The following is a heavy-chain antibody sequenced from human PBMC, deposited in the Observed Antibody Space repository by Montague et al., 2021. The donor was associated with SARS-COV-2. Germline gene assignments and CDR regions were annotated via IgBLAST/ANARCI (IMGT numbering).Heavy chain of an antibody. CDR2: INHSGTA. CDR3: AKEREGVRAARTLAAFAL. J-gene: IGHJ3*01. CDR1: GGSFSVYY. Sequence: SETLSLTCTVYGGSFSVYYWSWLRQSPRRGLEWIAEINHSGTANYNPSLKSRVSKSVDTSKNQFTLKLTPVTAAVTAMYNGAKEREGVRAARTLAAFALWGQGTMGTVPS. D-gene: IGHD2-2*01. V-gene: IGHV4-34*01.